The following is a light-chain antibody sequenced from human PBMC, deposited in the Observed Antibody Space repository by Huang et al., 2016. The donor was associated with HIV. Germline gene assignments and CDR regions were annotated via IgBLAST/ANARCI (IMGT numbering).Light chain of an antibody. CDR2: GAS. CDR1: QSISRN. J-gene: IGKJ1*01. CDR3: QQYNNWPRT. Sequence: EIVMTQSPATLSVSPGERATLSCRASQSISRNLAWYRQSPGQAPWLLIYGASTRATGVPARFSGSGSGTEFTLTISSLQSEDFAVYYCQQYNNWPRTFGQGTKVEI. V-gene: IGKV3-15*01.